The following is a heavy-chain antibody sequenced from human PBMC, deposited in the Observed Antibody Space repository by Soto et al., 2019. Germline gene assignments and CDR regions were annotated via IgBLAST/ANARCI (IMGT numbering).Heavy chain of an antibody. CDR3: AKTFGSNWLLDY. D-gene: IGHD6-13*01. Sequence: EVQLLESGGGLAQPGGSLRLSCAGSGFTFSDYAISWVRQAPGKGLEWVSAMSGSGGSIYYADSVKGRFTTSRDNSKNTVYLQMSSLRGEDTAIYYCAKTFGSNWLLDYWGRGTLVTVSS. CDR1: GFTFSDYA. CDR2: MSGSGGSI. V-gene: IGHV3-23*01. J-gene: IGHJ4*02.